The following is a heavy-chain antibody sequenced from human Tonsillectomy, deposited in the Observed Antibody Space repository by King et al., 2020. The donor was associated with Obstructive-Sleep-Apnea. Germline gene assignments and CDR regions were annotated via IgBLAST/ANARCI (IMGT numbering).Heavy chain of an antibody. D-gene: IGHD5-24*01. V-gene: IGHV3-30*04. CDR1: GFTFSGYA. CDR3: AKDPGRLSRAPAVDYYYGMDV. J-gene: IGHJ6*02. Sequence: VQLVESGGGVVQPGRSLRLSCVASGFTFSGYAMDWVRQAPGKGLEWVAVISYDGNTKYYADSVKGRFTISRDNSKKTLYLQMNSLRADDTAVYFCAKDPGRLSRAPAVDYYYGMDVWGHGTTVSVSS. CDR2: ISYDGNTK.